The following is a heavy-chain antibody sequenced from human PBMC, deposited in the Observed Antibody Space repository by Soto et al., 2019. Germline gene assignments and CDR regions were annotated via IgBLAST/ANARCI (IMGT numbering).Heavy chain of an antibody. Sequence: QLQLQESGPGLDAPSGGTLFLTCAVSGDSISCSNWWTWDRQAPGKGLEWIGALWPSGSANYNPYLQDRVTISVDKSNNRPSLKLTSMTAADTAIYYCARCLHCSNGGHFDPWGQGTLVTVSS. CDR1: GDSISCSNW. CDR2: LWPSGSA. CDR3: ARCLHCSNGGHFDP. J-gene: IGHJ5*02. V-gene: IGHV4-4*02. D-gene: IGHD2-8*01.